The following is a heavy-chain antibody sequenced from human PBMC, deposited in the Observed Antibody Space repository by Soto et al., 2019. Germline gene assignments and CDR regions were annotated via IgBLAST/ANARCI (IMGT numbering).Heavy chain of an antibody. CDR3: EKDDGGYPSTAPH. V-gene: IGHV3-23*04. CDR1: GITISNYP. D-gene: IGHD4-17*01. Sequence: EVRLVESGGGLVQPGGSLRLSCAASGITISNYPMSWVRQAPGKGLDWVSGISGSGDTTYYADASKGRFTISKDISKNSLLLQLQSLRVEDSALYFCEKDDGGYPSTAPHWGQGTLVTVSP. J-gene: IGHJ4*02. CDR2: ISGSGDTT.